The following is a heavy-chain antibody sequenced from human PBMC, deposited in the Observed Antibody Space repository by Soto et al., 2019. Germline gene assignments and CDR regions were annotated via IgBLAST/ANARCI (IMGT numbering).Heavy chain of an antibody. V-gene: IGHV3-49*04. Sequence: GGSLRLSCTASGFTFGDYAMSWVRQAPGKGLEWVGFIRSKAQGGTAQYAAPVKGRFTISRDDSKNTLDLQMDNMRTEDTAVYYCATPSATYIHYWGHGTLVTVSS. CDR2: IRSKAQGGTA. D-gene: IGHD1-26*01. CDR1: GFTFGDYA. J-gene: IGHJ4*01. CDR3: ATPSATYIHY.